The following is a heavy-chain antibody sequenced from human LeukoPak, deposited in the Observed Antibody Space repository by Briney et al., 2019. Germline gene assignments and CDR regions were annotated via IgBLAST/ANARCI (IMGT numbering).Heavy chain of an antibody. CDR2: ISSSSSYI. Sequence: PGGSLRLSCAASGFTLSSYSMNWVRQAPGKGLEWVSSISSSSSYIYYADSVKGRFTISRDNAKNSLYLQMNSLRAEDTAVYYCAKDYSDSSGYFRVPHVFDFWGQGTLVTVSS. CDR3: AKDYSDSSGYFRVPHVFDF. CDR1: GFTLSSYS. D-gene: IGHD3-22*01. V-gene: IGHV3-21*01. J-gene: IGHJ4*02.